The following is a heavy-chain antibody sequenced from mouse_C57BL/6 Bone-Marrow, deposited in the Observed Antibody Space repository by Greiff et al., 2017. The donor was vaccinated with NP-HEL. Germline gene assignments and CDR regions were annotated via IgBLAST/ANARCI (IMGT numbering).Heavy chain of an antibody. V-gene: IGHV1-81*01. CDR3: ARGELPFDY. J-gene: IGHJ2*01. CDR1: GYTFTSYG. Sequence: VKLVESGAELARPGASVKLSCKASGYTFTSYGISWVKQRTGQGLEWIGEIYPRSGNTYYNEKFKGKATLTADKSSSTAYMELRSLTSEDSAVYFCARGELPFDYWGQGTTLTVSS. CDR2: IYPRSGNT.